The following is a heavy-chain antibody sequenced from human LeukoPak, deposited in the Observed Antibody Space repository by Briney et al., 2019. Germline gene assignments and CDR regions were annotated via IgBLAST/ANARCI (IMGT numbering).Heavy chain of an antibody. CDR2: VTHRGST. D-gene: IGHD4-17*01. CDR1: GGSSSTFY. J-gene: IGHJ4*02. CDR3: APIDGGYSDFAY. Sequence: SETLSLTCAVYGGSSSTFYWSWVRQPPGKGLEWIGEVTHRGSTNYNPSLKSRVTISLDTSKNQFSLKLTSVSAADTAVYYCAPIDGGYSDFAYWSQGTLVTASS. V-gene: IGHV4-34*01.